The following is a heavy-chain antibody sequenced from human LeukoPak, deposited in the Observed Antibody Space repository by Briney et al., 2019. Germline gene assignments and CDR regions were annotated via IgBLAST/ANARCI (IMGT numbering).Heavy chain of an antibody. V-gene: IGHV4-59*01. CDR2: IYYSGST. CDR1: GGSISSYY. CDR3: ARSWELLPRRDCPDAFDI. Sequence: SETLSLTCTVSGGSISSYYWSWIRQPPGKGLEWIGYIYYSGSTNYNPSLKSRVTISVDTSKNQFSLKLSSVTAAETAVYYCARSWELLPRRDCPDAFDIWGQGTMVTVSS. J-gene: IGHJ3*02. D-gene: IGHD1-26*01.